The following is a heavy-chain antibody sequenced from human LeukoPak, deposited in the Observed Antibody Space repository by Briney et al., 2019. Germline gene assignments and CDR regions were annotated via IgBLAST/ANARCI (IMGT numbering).Heavy chain of an antibody. J-gene: IGHJ4*02. CDR3: AKAFDYDFWSGSSTGGDY. D-gene: IGHD3-3*01. V-gene: IGHV3-23*01. Sequence: GGSLRHSWAASGFTFNSYAMSWVRQAPGKGLEWVSAISGSGGSTYYADSVKGRFTISRDNSKNTRYLQMNSVRAEDTAVYYCAKAFDYDFWSGSSTGGDYWGEGTLVTVSS. CDR1: GFTFNSYA. CDR2: ISGSGGST.